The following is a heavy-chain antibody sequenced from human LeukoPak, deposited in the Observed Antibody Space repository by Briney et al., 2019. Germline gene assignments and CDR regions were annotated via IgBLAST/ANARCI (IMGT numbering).Heavy chain of an antibody. CDR3: ARDRRSVVSSSWFDP. V-gene: IGHV4-31*03. Sequence: SQTLSLTCTVSGGSISSGGYYWSWIRQHPGKVLEWIGYIYYSGSTYNNPSLKSRVTISVDTSKKQFSLKLSSVTAADTAVYYGARDRRSVVSSSWFDPWGQGTLVTVSS. J-gene: IGHJ5*02. CDR1: GGSISSGGYY. CDR2: IYYSGST. D-gene: IGHD2-2*01.